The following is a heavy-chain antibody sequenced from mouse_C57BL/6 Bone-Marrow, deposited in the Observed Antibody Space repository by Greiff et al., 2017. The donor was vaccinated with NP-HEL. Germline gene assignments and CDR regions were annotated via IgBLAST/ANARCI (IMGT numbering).Heavy chain of an antibody. D-gene: IGHD1-1*01. CDR1: GYTFTSYW. V-gene: IGHV1-61*01. CDR3: ARNYGNPYWYFDV. J-gene: IGHJ1*03. CDR2: IYPSDSET. Sequence: QVQLKQPGAELVRPGSSVKLSCKASGYTFTSYWMDWVKQRPGQGLEWIGNIYPSDSETHYNQKFKDKATLTVDKSSSTAYMQLSSLTSEDSAVYYCARNYGNPYWYFDVWGTGTTVTVSS.